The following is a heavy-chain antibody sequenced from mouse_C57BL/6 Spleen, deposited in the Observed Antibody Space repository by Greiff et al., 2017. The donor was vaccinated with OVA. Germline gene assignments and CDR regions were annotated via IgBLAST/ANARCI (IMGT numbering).Heavy chain of an antibody. Sequence: VQLQQSGPELVKPGASVKIPCKASGYTFTDYNMDWVKQSHGKSLEWIGDINPNNGGTIYNQKFKGKATLTVDKSSSTAYMELRSLTSEDTAVYYCARRDGSSPYYFDYWGQGTTLTVSS. CDR3: ARRDGSSPYYFDY. D-gene: IGHD1-1*01. J-gene: IGHJ2*01. V-gene: IGHV1-18*01. CDR2: INPNNGGT. CDR1: GYTFTDYN.